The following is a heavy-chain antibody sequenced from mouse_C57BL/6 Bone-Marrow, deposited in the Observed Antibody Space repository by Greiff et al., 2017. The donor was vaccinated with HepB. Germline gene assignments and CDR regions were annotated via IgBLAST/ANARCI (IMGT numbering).Heavy chain of an antibody. Sequence: PGQGLEWIGMIHPNSGSTNYNEKFKSKATLTVDKSSSTAYMQLSSLTSEDSAVYYCARLLDYWGQGTTLTVSS. CDR3: ARLLDY. CDR2: IHPNSGST. J-gene: IGHJ2*01. V-gene: IGHV1-64*01.